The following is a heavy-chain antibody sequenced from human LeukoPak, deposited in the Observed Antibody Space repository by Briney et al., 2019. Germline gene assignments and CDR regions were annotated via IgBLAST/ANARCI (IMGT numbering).Heavy chain of an antibody. V-gene: IGHV1-69*05. Sequence: SVKVSCKASGGTFSSYAISWVRQAPGQGLEWMGGIIPIFGTANYAQKFQGRVTITTDESTSTAYMELSSLRSEDTAVYYCARAIVGASIVPGSFDYWGQGTLVTVSS. CDR2: IIPIFGTA. D-gene: IGHD1-26*01. CDR3: ARAIVGASIVPGSFDY. J-gene: IGHJ4*02. CDR1: GGTFSSYA.